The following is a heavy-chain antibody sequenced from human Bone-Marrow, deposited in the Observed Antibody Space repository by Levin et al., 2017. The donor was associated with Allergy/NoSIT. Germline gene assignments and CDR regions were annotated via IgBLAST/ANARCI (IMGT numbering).Heavy chain of an antibody. D-gene: IGHD5-12*01. J-gene: IGHJ6*02. V-gene: IGHV3-66*01. CDR3: VARSNGMDV. CDR2: IYSGGSA. Sequence: GESLKISCAASEFIVSSNYMSWVRQAPGKGLDWVSVIYSGGSAYYAESVKGRFTIFRDNSQNTLYLQMNSLRAEDTAVYYCVARSNGMDVWGQGTTVTVSS. CDR1: EFIVSSNY.